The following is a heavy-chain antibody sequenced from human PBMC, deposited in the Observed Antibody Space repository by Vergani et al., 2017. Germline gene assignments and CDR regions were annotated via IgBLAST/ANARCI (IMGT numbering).Heavy chain of an antibody. Sequence: EVQLVESGGGIVKPGGSLRLSCVASGFSFRNAWMNWVRRTPGKGLEWVGRIKSTFDRGTTDYAAALKGRFTISRDDSKNTLFLQMNGLKTEDIGVYYCTTDPRSCGDGSCYWLRDHHYYGMDVWGQGTTVTVSS. CDR3: TTDPRSCGDGSCYWLRDHHYYGMDV. CDR1: GFSFRNAW. J-gene: IGHJ6*02. D-gene: IGHD2-21*01. CDR2: IKSTFDRGTT. V-gene: IGHV3-15*07.